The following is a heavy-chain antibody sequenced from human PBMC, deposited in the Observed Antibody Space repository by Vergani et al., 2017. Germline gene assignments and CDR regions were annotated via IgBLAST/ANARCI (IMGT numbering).Heavy chain of an antibody. CDR2: INPSGGST. V-gene: IGHV1-46*01. CDR3: ARVGADYDSSGTDYYYYYMDV. Sequence: QVQLVQSGAEVKKPGASVKVSCKASGYTFTSYYMHWVRQAPGQGLEWMGIINPSGGSTSYAQKFQGRVTMTRDTSTSTVYMELSSLGSEDTGVYYCARVGADYDSSGTDYYYYYMDVWGKGP. J-gene: IGHJ6*03. CDR1: GYTFTSYY. D-gene: IGHD3-22*01.